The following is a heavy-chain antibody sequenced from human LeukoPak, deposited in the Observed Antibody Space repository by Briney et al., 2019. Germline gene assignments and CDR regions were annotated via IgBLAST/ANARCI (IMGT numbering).Heavy chain of an antibody. V-gene: IGHV4-34*01. CDR1: GGSFSGYY. Sequence: SETLSLTCAVYGGSFSGYYWSWIRQPPGKGLEWIGEINHSGSTNYNPSLKSRVTISVDTSKNQFSLKLSSVTAADTAVNYCADSRSWSGAFDYWGQGTLVTVSS. CDR3: ADSRSWSGAFDY. CDR2: INHSGST. J-gene: IGHJ4*02. D-gene: IGHD6-13*01.